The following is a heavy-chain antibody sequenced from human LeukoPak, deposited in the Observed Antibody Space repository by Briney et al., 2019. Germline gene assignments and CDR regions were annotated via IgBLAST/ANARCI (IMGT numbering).Heavy chain of an antibody. J-gene: IGHJ4*02. CDR3: ASFDY. CDR2: MSYDGIKK. CDR1: GFSFNNYA. V-gene: IGHV3-30*04. Sequence: GGSLRLSCTGSGFSFNNYAVHWVRQAPGKGLEWVAVMSYDGIKKYYADSVKGRFTISRDNAKNSLYLQMNSLRAEDTAVYYCASFDYWGQGTLVTVPS.